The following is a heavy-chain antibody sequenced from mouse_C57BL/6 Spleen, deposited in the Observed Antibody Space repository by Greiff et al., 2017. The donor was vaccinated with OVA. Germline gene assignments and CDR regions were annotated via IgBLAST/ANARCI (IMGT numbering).Heavy chain of an antibody. V-gene: IGHV1-52*01. CDR2: IDPSDSET. D-gene: IGHD1-1*01. CDR3: ARSDYYGTFDY. J-gene: IGHJ2*01. CDR1: FYPFPLSF. Sequence: QVQLQQPGAELVRPGSSVPLSFPSSFYPFPLSFLHLLKQRPIQGLSWIGNIDPSDSETHYNQKFKDKATLTVDKSSSTAYMQLSSLTSEDSAVYYCARSDYYGTFDYWGQGTTLTVSS.